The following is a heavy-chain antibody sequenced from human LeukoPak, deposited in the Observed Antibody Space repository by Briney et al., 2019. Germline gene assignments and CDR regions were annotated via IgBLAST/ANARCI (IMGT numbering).Heavy chain of an antibody. CDR3: ARDRVAAASLDY. V-gene: IGHV4-61*01. Sequence: KPSETLSLTCTVSGGSVSSGSYYWSWIRQPPGKGLEWIGYIYYSGSTNYNPSLKSRGTISVDTSKNQFSLKLSSVTAADTAVYYCARDRVAAASLDYWGQGTLVTVSS. CDR2: IYYSGST. CDR1: GGSVSSGSYY. D-gene: IGHD6-13*01. J-gene: IGHJ4*02.